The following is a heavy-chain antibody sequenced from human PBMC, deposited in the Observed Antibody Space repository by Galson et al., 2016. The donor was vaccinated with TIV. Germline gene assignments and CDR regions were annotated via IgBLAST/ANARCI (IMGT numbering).Heavy chain of an antibody. CDR1: GGIFNTYT. V-gene: IGHV1-69*13. Sequence: SVKVSCKASGGIFNTYTISWVRQAPGQGLEWMGKITPIFGTPNYAQMFQGRVSITADESTSTTYMELSSLRSEYTAVYSCARGDGSGSYYYVAFYIWGQGTLVTVSS. CDR2: ITPIFGTP. J-gene: IGHJ3*02. D-gene: IGHD3-10*01. CDR3: ARGDGSGSYYYVAFYI.